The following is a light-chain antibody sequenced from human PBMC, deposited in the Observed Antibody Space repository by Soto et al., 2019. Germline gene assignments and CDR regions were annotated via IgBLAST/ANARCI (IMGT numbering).Light chain of an antibody. CDR2: GAS. CDR3: QQYNNWPRT. V-gene: IGKV3-15*01. CDR1: QSVSSSY. Sequence: EIVLTQSPCTLSLSPGERATLSCSASQSVSSSYLAWYQQKPGQAPRLLIYGASSRATGIPARFSASGSRTEFTLTINSLQSEDFAVYYCQQYNNWPRTFGQGTRLEI. J-gene: IGKJ5*01.